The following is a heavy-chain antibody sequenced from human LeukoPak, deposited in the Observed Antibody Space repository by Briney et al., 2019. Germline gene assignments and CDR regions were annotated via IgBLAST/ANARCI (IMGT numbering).Heavy chain of an antibody. D-gene: IGHD6-13*01. CDR3: ARGIAAAGNPNWFDP. Sequence: GGSLRLSCAASGFIFSSYAMHWVRQAPGTGLEWVAVIWSDGSNKYYADSVKGRFTISRDNSKNTLYLQMNSLRAEDTAVYYCARGIAAAGNPNWFDPWGQGTLVTVSS. CDR1: GFIFSSYA. V-gene: IGHV3-33*01. CDR2: IWSDGSNK. J-gene: IGHJ5*02.